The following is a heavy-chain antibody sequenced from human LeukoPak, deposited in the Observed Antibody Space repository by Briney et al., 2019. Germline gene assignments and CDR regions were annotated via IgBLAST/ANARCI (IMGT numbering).Heavy chain of an antibody. J-gene: IGHJ4*02. D-gene: IGHD6-13*01. Sequence: PGGSLRLSCEASGFIFSAYAMTWVRQAPGKGLEWVSSIGSDGRTHYSESVKGRFTISRDNSKDTLYLQMKSLRAEDTAIYYCAKAAAGSYFDYWGQGTLVTVSS. CDR1: GFIFSAYA. V-gene: IGHV3-23*01. CDR2: IGSDGRT. CDR3: AKAAAGSYFDY.